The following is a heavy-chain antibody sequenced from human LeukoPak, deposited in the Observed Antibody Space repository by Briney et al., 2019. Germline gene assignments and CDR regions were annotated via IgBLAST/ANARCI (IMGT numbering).Heavy chain of an antibody. D-gene: IGHD3-22*01. CDR2: INHSGST. V-gene: IGHV4-34*01. J-gene: IGHJ1*01. CDR3: AYSSGYQQH. CDR1: GGSFSDYY. Sequence: SETLSLTCAVYGGSFSDYYWSWIRQPPRKGLEWIGEINHSGSTNYNPSLKSRVTISVDTSKNQFSLKLSSVTAADTAVYYCAYSSGYQQHWGQGTLVTVSS.